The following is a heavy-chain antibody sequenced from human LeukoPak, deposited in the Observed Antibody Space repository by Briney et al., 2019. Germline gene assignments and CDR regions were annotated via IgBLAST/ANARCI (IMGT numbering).Heavy chain of an antibody. V-gene: IGHV4-59*01. Sequence: SETLSLTCTVSGGSISSYYWSWIRQPPGKGLEWIGYIYYSGSTNYNPSLKSRVTISVDTSKNQFSLKLSSVTAADTAVYYCARGPTWHWLVRYFDYWGHATLVPVSS. CDR1: GGSISSYY. CDR2: IYYSGST. J-gene: IGHJ4*03. CDR3: ARGPTWHWLVRYFDY. D-gene: IGHD6-19*01.